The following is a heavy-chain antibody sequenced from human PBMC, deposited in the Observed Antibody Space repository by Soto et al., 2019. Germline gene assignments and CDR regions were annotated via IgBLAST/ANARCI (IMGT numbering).Heavy chain of an antibody. CDR2: INHSGST. Sequence: TSETLSLTCAVYGGSFSGYYWSWIRQPPGKGLEWIGEINHSGSTNYNPSLKSRVTISVDTSKNQFSLKLSSVTAADTAVYYCATRRGGYCSSTSCSRSPYYYMDVWAKGTTVTVSS. CDR3: ATRRGGYCSSTSCSRSPYYYMDV. CDR1: GGSFSGYY. J-gene: IGHJ6*03. V-gene: IGHV4-34*01. D-gene: IGHD2-2*01.